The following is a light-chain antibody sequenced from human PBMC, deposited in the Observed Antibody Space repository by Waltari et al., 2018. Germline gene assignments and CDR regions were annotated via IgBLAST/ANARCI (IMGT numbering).Light chain of an antibody. CDR3: QQYNSYSHF. CDR1: QSISSW. J-gene: IGKJ2*01. CDR2: DAS. V-gene: IGKV1-5*01. Sequence: DIQMTQSPSTLSASVGDRVTITCRASQSISSWWAWYQQKPGKAPKLLIYDASSLESGVPSRFSGSGSGTEFTLTISSLQPDDFATYYCQQYNSYSHFFGQGTKLEIK.